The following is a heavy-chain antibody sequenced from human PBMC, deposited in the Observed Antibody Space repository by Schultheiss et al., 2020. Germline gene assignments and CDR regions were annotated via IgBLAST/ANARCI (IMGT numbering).Heavy chain of an antibody. CDR1: GFTFSSYA. Sequence: GGSLRLSCAASGFTFSSYAMHWVRQAPGKGLEWVAVISYDGSNKYYADSVKGRFTISRDNSKNTLYLQMNSLRAEDTAVYYCAREKEIHDYSNGGFDPWGQGTLVTV. D-gene: IGHD4-11*01. V-gene: IGHV3-30-3*01. CDR2: ISYDGSNK. J-gene: IGHJ5*02. CDR3: AREKEIHDYSNGGFDP.